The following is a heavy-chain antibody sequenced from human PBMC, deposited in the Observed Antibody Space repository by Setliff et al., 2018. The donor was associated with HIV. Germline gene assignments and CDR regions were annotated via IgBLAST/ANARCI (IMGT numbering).Heavy chain of an antibody. D-gene: IGHD5-12*01. CDR2: INPVGRND. V-gene: IGHV4-34*04. CDR3: ARGGLRFKYTFDY. J-gene: IGHJ4*02. Sequence: PSETLSLTCAVYGGSISGYYWSWSRQPPGKGLEWIGEINPVGRNDNYNPSLNNRTAIVLDTSKNQFSLWLTSVTAADTAVCYCARGGLRFKYTFDYWGQGMLVTVSS. CDR1: GGSISGYY.